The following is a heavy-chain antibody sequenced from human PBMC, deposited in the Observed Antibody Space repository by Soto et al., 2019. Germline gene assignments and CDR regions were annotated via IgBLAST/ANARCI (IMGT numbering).Heavy chain of an antibody. CDR2: ISGSGGST. Sequence: LRLSCAASGFTFSSYAMSWVRQAPGKGLEWASAISGSGGSTYYADSVKGRFTISRGNSKNTLYLQMNSLRAEDTAVYYCAKVVAVAGTRGENWFDPWGQGTLVTVSS. CDR1: GFTFSSYA. V-gene: IGHV3-23*01. CDR3: AKVVAVAGTRGENWFDP. J-gene: IGHJ5*02. D-gene: IGHD6-19*01.